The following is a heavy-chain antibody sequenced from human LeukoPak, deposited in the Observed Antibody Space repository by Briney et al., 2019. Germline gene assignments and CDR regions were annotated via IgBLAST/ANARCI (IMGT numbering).Heavy chain of an antibody. D-gene: IGHD3-3*01. CDR2: ISSSSSYI. V-gene: IGHV3-21*01. Sequence: KPGGSLRLSCAASGFTFSSYSMNWVRQAPGKGLEWVSSISSSSSYIFYADSVKGRFTISRDNAQNSLFLELNSLRGEDTAVYYCARERNFYYFDYWGQGALVTVSS. J-gene: IGHJ4*02. CDR3: ARERNFYYFDY. CDR1: GFTFSSYS.